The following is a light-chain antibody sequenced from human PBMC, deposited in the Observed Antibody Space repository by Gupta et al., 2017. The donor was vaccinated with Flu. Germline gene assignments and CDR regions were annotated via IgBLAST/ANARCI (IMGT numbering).Light chain of an antibody. V-gene: IGKV3-20*01. CDR2: GAS. J-gene: IGKJ1*01. CDR1: QNVGNNY. Sequence: PGERATLSCRASQNVGNNYLAWYQQKPGQAPRLLIYGASNRATGIPDRFSGSGSETDFTLTISRLEPEDFAVYCCQQYGSSPGTFGQGTRVEIK. CDR3: QQYGSSPGT.